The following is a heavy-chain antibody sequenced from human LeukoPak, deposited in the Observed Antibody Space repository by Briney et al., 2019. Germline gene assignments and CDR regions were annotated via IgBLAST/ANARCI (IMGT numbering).Heavy chain of an antibody. D-gene: IGHD3-3*01. Sequence: GGSLRLSCAASGFTFSSYAMHWVRQAPGKGLEWVAVISYDGSNKYYADSVKGRFTISRDNSKNTLYLQMNSLRAEDTAVYYCARFGDYDFWSGYSVDYWGQGTLVTVSS. CDR2: ISYDGSNK. V-gene: IGHV3-30-3*01. CDR1: GFTFSSYA. CDR3: ARFGDYDFWSGYSVDY. J-gene: IGHJ4*02.